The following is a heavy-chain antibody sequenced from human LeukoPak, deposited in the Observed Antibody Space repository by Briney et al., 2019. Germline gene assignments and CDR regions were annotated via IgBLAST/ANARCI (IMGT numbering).Heavy chain of an antibody. CDR1: GFTLSTYG. V-gene: IGHV3-30*02. D-gene: IGHD6-13*01. Sequence: PGGSLRLSCAAPGFTLSTYGMHWVRQAPGKGLEWVAFIRYDGNNKYYADSVKGRFTISRDNSKNTLYLQMNSLRTDDTAVYYCAKDKATGSSWPYYFDYWGQGTLVTVSS. CDR2: IRYDGNNK. CDR3: AKDKATGSSWPYYFDY. J-gene: IGHJ4*02.